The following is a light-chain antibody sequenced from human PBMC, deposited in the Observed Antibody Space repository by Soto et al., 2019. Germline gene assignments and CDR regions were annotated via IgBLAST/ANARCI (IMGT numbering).Light chain of an antibody. J-gene: IGKJ1*01. V-gene: IGKV1-39*01. CDR2: AAS. CDR1: QSISSD. CDR3: QQSYSPLWT. Sequence: DVQLTQSPSSLSACVGDGITITCRASQSISSDLNWYQQKPGKAPTLLIYAASSLQSGVPSRFSGSGSGTDFALTISGPQPEDFATYYCQQSYSPLWTFGQGTKVDIK.